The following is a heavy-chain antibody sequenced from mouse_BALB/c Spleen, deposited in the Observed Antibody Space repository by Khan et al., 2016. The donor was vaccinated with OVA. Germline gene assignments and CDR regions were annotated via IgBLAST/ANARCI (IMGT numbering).Heavy chain of an antibody. CDR2: LSSSGST. CDR1: GYSITSDYA. D-gene: IGHD2-3*01. V-gene: IGHV3-2*02. J-gene: IGHJ4*01. CDR3: ARDGSRYNYAMDY. Sequence: EVQLQESGPGLVKPSQSLSLTCTVTGYSITSDYAWNWIRQFPGDKLEWMGYLSSSGSTNYNPALKSRIPITRDTFKNQFFLLLSPVTTEDTATYNCARDGSRYNYAMDYWGQGTSVTVSS.